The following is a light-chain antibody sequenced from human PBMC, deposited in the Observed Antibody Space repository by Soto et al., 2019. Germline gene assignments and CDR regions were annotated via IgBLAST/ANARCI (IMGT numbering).Light chain of an antibody. CDR1: QSISSW. J-gene: IGKJ1*01. CDR3: QQYNSYSPWT. V-gene: IGKV1-5*01. Sequence: DIQMTQSPSTLSASVGDRVTITCRASQSISSWLAWYQQKPGKAPKLLIYDASSLESGVPSRFSGSGSGTEFTLTISSLQHDDFATYYCQQYNSYSPWTFGQESKLEIK. CDR2: DAS.